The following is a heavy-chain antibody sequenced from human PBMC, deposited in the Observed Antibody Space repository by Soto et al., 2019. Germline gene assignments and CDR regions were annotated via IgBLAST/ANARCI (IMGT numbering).Heavy chain of an antibody. J-gene: IGHJ6*02. CDR2: IRSKAYGGTT. V-gene: IGHV3-49*04. CDR1: GFTFGDYA. CDR3: TSDSSGSIYYYYGMDV. D-gene: IGHD3-22*01. Sequence: GGSLRLSCTASGFTFGDYAMSWVRQAPGKGLGWVGFIRSKAYGGTTEYAASVKGRFTISRDDSKSIAYLQMNSLKTEDTALYYCTSDSSGSIYYYYGMDVWGQGTPVTVSS.